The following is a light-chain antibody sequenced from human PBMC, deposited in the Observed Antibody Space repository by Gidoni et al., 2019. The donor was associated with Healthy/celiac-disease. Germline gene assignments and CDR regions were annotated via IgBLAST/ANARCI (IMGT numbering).Light chain of an antibody. J-gene: IGKJ1*01. CDR3: QQYNNWPRT. V-gene: IGKV3-15*01. CDR2: GAS. CDR1: QSVSSN. Sequence: EIVMTQSPATLSVSPGERATLSCRASQSVSSNLAWYQQRPGQAPRLLIYGASTRATGIPARFSGSGSGTEFTLTISSLQSEDIAVYYCQQYNNWPRTFXQXTKVEIK.